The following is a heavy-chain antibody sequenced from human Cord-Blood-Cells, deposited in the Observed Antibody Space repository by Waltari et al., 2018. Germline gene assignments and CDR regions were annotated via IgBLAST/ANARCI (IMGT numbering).Heavy chain of an antibody. CDR2: IYYSGST. CDR3: ARTGGEWLEYVQH. CDR1: GGSISSGGYY. Sequence: QVQLQESGPGLVKPSQTLSLTCTVSGGSISSGGYYWSWIRQHPGKGLERIGYIYYSGSTYYNPSLKSRVTISVDTAKNQSSLKLSSVTAADTAVYYCARTGGEWLEYVQHWGQGTLVTVSS. D-gene: IGHD3-3*01. V-gene: IGHV4-31*03. J-gene: IGHJ1*01.